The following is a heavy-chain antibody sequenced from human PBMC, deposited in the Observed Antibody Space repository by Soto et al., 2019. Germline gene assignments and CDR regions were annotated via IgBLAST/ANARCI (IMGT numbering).Heavy chain of an antibody. CDR1: GYTFTSYG. D-gene: IGHD1-26*01. J-gene: IGHJ5*02. Sequence: QVQLVQSGGEVKKPGASVKVSFKASGYTFTSYGVSWVRQAPGQWLEWMGRISAYNGNTNYAQKLQGRVTMTTDTSTSTAYMELRSLRSGDTAVYYCARVVGALGHWFDPWGQGTLVTVSS. V-gene: IGHV1-18*01. CDR2: ISAYNGNT. CDR3: ARVVGALGHWFDP.